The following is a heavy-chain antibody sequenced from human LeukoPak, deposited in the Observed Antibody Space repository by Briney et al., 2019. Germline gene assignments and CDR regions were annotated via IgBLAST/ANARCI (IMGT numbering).Heavy chain of an antibody. CDR3: ARDYYDSSGYYSLVHSDY. D-gene: IGHD3-22*01. CDR2: ISAYNGNT. J-gene: IGHJ4*02. V-gene: IGHV1-18*01. Sequence: ASVKVSCKASGYTFTSYGISWVRQAPGQGLEWMGWISAYNGNTNYAQKLQGRVTMTTDTSTSTAYMELRSLRSDDTAVYYCARDYYDSSGYYSLVHSDYWGQGTLVTVSS. CDR1: GYTFTSYG.